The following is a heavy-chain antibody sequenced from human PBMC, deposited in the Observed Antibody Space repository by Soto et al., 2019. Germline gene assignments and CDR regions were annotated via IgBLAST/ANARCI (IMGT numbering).Heavy chain of an antibody. CDR3: ARFSGGVYNTYYFYYGMDV. CDR1: GYSFTSYG. Sequence: ASVKVSCKASGYSFTSYGISWVREAPGQGLDWMGWITTYNGNTKYAQDLQGRVTMTTDTSTSTAYMELRSLRSDDTAVYYCARFSGGVYNTYYFYYGMDVWGQGTTVTVSS. J-gene: IGHJ6*02. V-gene: IGHV1-18*04. D-gene: IGHD2-15*01. CDR2: ITTYNGNT.